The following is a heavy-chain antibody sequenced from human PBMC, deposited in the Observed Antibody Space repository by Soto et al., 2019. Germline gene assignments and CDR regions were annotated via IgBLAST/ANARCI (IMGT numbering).Heavy chain of an antibody. V-gene: IGHV4-39*01. J-gene: IGHJ4*02. CDR1: GGSISSGSYY. Sequence: SETLSLTCTVSGGSISSGSYYWGWIRQPPGKGLEWIGSIYYSGSTYYNPSLKSRVTISVDTSKNQFSLKLNSVTAADTAVYYCARPEYSSGWYYFDYWGQGTLVTVSS. CDR2: IYYSGST. D-gene: IGHD6-19*01. CDR3: ARPEYSSGWYYFDY.